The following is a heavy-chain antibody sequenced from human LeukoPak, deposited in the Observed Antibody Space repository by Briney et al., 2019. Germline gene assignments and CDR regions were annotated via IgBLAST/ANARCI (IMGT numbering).Heavy chain of an antibody. CDR1: GGSISSGDYY. V-gene: IGHV4-61*08. D-gene: IGHD3-9*01. Sequence: SETLSLTCTVSGGSISSGDYYWSWIRQPPGKGLEWIGYIYYSGSTNYNPSLKSRVTISVDTSKNQFSLKLSSVTAADTAVYYCARGLSGYRPVDYWGQGTLVTVSS. CDR3: ARGLSGYRPVDY. CDR2: IYYSGST. J-gene: IGHJ4*02.